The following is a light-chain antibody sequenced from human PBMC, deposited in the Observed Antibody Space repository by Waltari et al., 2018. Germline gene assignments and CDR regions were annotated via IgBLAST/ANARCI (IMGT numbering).Light chain of an antibody. CDR2: DVS. J-gene: IGLJ1*01. V-gene: IGLV2-14*03. Sequence: QSALTQPASVSGSPGQSITISCTGTSSDVGGYDYVSWYLHHPGPAPQLLIFDVSYRPSGVSTRFSGSKSGNTASLTISGLQAEDEADYSCSSYTSTSTLVFGSGTKVTVL. CDR3: SSYTSTSTLV. CDR1: SSDVGGYDY.